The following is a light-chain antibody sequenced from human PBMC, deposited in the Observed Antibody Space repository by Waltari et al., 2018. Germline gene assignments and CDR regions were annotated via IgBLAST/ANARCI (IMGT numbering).Light chain of an antibody. CDR3: QQYESLPYT. V-gene: IGKV1-33*01. J-gene: IGKJ2*01. Sequence: DIQMTQSPSSVSASVGDRVTITFQESQDISHFLSWYQHKSGKAPKLLISDASKMQTGVPYKFGGGGSGTDLTFTIDSLQPEDVATYYCQQYESLPYTFGQGTKVEI. CDR1: QDISHF. CDR2: DAS.